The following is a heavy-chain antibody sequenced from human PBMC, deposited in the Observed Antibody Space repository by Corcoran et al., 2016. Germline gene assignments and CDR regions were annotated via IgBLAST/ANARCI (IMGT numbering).Heavy chain of an antibody. CDR1: AYSISSGYY. V-gene: IGHV4-38-2*02. D-gene: IGHD3-9*01. Sequence: QVQLQESGPGLVKPSETLSLTCTVSAYSISSGYYWGWIRQPPGKGLEWIGSIFYSGSTYYNPPLKSRVTISVDTSKNQFSLKLSSVTAADTAVYYCARLADYNILTGYDRLTSYYFDYWGQGTLVTVSS. CDR3: ARLADYNILTGYDRLTSYYFDY. CDR2: IFYSGST. J-gene: IGHJ4*02.